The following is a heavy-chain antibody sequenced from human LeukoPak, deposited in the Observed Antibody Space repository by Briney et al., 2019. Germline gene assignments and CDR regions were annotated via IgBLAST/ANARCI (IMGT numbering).Heavy chain of an antibody. CDR2: ISGSGGST. CDR1: GFTFDDYA. D-gene: IGHD2-2*01. Sequence: GGSLRLSCAASGFTFDDYAMHWVRQAPGKGLEWVSAISGSGGSTYYADSVKGRFTISRDNSKNTLYLQMNSLRAEDTAVYYCARGGIVVVPAANSDYWGQGTLVTVSS. V-gene: IGHV3-23*01. J-gene: IGHJ4*02. CDR3: ARGGIVVVPAANSDY.